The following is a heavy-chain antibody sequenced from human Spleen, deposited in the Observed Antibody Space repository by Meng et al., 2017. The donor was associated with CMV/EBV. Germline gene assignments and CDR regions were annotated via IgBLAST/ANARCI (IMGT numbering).Heavy chain of an antibody. CDR3: ASLPVGNTAMVSY. Sequence: SETLSLTCTVSGGSFSRYYWSWIRKPAGKGLEWSGRIYTSGSTSYNPSLKSRVTISVDTSKNQFSLKLSSVTAADTAVYYCASLPVGNTAMVSYWGQGTLVTVSS. D-gene: IGHD5-18*01. CDR1: GGSFSRYY. CDR2: IYTSGST. J-gene: IGHJ4*02. V-gene: IGHV4-4*07.